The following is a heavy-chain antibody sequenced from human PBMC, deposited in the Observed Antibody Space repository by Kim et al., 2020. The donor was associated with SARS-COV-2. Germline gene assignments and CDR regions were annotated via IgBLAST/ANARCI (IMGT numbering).Heavy chain of an antibody. CDR2: ISYDGSNK. D-gene: IGHD6-19*01. CDR1: GFTFSSYG. CDR3: AKDPGIAVAGAGAFDY. Sequence: GGSLRLSCAASGFTFSSYGMHWVRQAPGKGLEWVAVISYDGSNKYYADSVKGRFTISRDNSKNTLYLQMNSLRAEDTAVYYCAKDPGIAVAGAGAFDYWG. J-gene: IGHJ4*01. V-gene: IGHV3-30*18.